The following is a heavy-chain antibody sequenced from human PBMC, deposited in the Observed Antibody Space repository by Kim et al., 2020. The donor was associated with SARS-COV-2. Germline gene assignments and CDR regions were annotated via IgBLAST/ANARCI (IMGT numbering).Heavy chain of an antibody. V-gene: IGHV3-23*01. CDR2: TT. CDR3: AKDEGAFDY. Sequence: TTYHAVSVRGQFTIPRDNSKTTLYLQMNRLSADDAAVYYCAKDEGAFDYWGQGTLVTVSS. J-gene: IGHJ4*02.